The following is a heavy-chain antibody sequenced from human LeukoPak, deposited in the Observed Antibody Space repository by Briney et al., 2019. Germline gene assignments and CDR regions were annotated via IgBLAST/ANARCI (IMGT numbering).Heavy chain of an antibody. CDR3: TRNSGWYGLS. CDR2: IDYDGGSG. J-gene: IGHJ1*01. Sequence: GGSLRLSCTVSGFTVSINSMSWVRQAPGKGLEWVSSIDYDGGSGHYADSVKGRFTISRDNSNNTLLLHLNSLRGEDTAVYYCTRNSGWYGLSWGQGTLVTVSS. D-gene: IGHD6-19*01. V-gene: IGHV3-53*01. CDR1: GFTVSINS.